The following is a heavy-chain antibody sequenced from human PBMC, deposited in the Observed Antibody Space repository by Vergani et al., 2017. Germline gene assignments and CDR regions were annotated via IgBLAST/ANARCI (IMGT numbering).Heavy chain of an antibody. CDR3: ARVVPAARTSGDAFDI. V-gene: IGHV4-61*02. CDR2: IYTSGST. J-gene: IGHJ3*02. D-gene: IGHD2-2*01. CDR1: GYSISSGYY. Sequence: QVQLQESGPGLVKPSETLSLTCAVSGYSISSGYYWSWIRQPAGKGLEWIGRIYTSGSTNYNPSLKSRVTISVDTSKNQFSLKLSSVTAADTAVYYCARVVPAARTSGDAFDIGGQGTMVTVSS.